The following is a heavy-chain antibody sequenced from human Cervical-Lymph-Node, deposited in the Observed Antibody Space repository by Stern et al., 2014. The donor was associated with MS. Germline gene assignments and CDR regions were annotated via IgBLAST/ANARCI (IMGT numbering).Heavy chain of an antibody. J-gene: IGHJ4*02. CDR3: ARFVGRSEFAY. CDR1: GFSLSTSGMC. V-gene: IGHV2-70*04. D-gene: IGHD2-15*01. Sequence: QITLKESGPALVKPTQTLTLTCTFSGFSLSTSGMCLTWVRQPPGKALEWLARIDWDDEKFYRKSLRTRLTISKDTSKNQVFLTMTNMDPVDTATYYCARFVGRSEFAYWGQGTLVTVPS. CDR2: IDWDDEK.